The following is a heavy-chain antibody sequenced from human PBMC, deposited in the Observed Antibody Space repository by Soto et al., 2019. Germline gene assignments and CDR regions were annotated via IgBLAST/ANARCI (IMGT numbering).Heavy chain of an antibody. Sequence: GESLKISCKGSGYSFTSYWIGWVRQMPGKGLEWMGIICPGDSDTRYSPPFQGQVTISADKSISTAYLQWSSLKASDTAMYYCARHGTYYDILTAEYYYMDVWGKGTTVTVSS. J-gene: IGHJ6*03. V-gene: IGHV5-51*01. CDR1: GYSFTSYW. CDR2: ICPGDSDT. CDR3: ARHGTYYDILTAEYYYMDV. D-gene: IGHD3-9*01.